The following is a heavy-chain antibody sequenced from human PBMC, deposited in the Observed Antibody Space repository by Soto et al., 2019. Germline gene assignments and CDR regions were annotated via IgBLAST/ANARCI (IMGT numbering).Heavy chain of an antibody. Sequence: EVQLLESGGGLVQPGGSLRLSCAASGFTFSSYAMSWVRQAPGKGLEWVSAISGSGGSTYYADSVKGRFTISRDNSKNTLYLQMNSLRAEDTAVYYCATGRGLYYSYGMDVWGQGTTVTVSS. D-gene: IGHD3-10*01. CDR1: GFTFSSYA. V-gene: IGHV3-23*01. CDR2: ISGSGGST. CDR3: ATGRGLYYSYGMDV. J-gene: IGHJ6*02.